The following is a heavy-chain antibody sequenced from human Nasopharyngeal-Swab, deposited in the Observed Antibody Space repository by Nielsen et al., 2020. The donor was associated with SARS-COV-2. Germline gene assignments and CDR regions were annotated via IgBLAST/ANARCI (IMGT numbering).Heavy chain of an antibody. Sequence: ASVKVSCKASGYTFTTYAMHWVRQAPGQRLEWMGWNHAGNGNTEYSQNFQGRVTLTRDTSASLAYMELSSLRSEDTAVYYCAKDNGVRWFGGGDFDYWGQGTLVTVSS. D-gene: IGHD3-10*01. V-gene: IGHV1-3*01. CDR1: GYTFTTYA. J-gene: IGHJ4*02. CDR3: AKDNGVRWFGGGDFDY. CDR2: NHAGNGNT.